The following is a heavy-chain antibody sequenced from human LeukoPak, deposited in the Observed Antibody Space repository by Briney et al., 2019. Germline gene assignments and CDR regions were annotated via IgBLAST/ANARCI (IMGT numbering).Heavy chain of an antibody. CDR2: IYHSGST. Sequence: SETLSLTCTVSGYSISSGYYWGWIRQPPGKGLEWIGSIYHSGSTYYNPSLKSRVTISVDTSKNQFSLKLSSVTAADTAVYYCARRITGTTSDSFDYWGQGTLVTVSS. D-gene: IGHD1-20*01. V-gene: IGHV4-38-2*02. CDR3: ARRITGTTSDSFDY. CDR1: GYSISSGYY. J-gene: IGHJ4*02.